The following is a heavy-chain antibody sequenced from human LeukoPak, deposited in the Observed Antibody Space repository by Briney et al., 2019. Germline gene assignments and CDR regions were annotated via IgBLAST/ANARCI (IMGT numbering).Heavy chain of an antibody. D-gene: IGHD3-16*01. CDR3: ARVVRYYDPYYFDS. CDR1: YW. V-gene: IGHV3-74*01. J-gene: IGHJ4*02. CDR2: IYSDGTKT. Sequence: YWXEWXXXAPGKGLVWXSRIYSDGTKTTYADSVKGRFTISRDNAENTLYLQMNSLRAEDTAVYYCARVVRYYDPYYFDSWGQGTLVTVSS.